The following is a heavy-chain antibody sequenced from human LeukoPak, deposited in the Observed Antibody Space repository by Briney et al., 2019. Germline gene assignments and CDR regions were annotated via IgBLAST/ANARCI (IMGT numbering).Heavy chain of an antibody. CDR3: ARKEGYSYGYYYYGTDV. J-gene: IGHJ6*02. V-gene: IGHV3-74*01. CDR2: INSDGSST. Sequence: GGSLRLSCAASGFTFSSYWMRWVRQAPGKGLVWVSRINSDGSSTSYADSVKGRFTISRDNAKNTLYLQMNSLRAEDTAVYYCARKEGYSYGYYYYGTDVWGQGTTVTVSS. D-gene: IGHD5-18*01. CDR1: GFTFSSYW.